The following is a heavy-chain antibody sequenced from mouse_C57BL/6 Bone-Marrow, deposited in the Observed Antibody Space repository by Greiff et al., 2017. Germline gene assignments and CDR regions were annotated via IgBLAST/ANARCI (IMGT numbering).Heavy chain of an antibody. J-gene: IGHJ2*01. CDR2: IDPSDSET. V-gene: IGHV1-52*01. CDR1: GYTFTSYW. Sequence: VQLQQPGAELVRPGSSVKLSCKASGYTFTSYWMHWVKQRPIQGLEWIGNIDPSDSETHYNQKFKDKATLAVDKSSSTAYMQLSSLTSEDSAVYYCARRGSGDYWGQGTTLTVSS. CDR3: ARRGSGDY.